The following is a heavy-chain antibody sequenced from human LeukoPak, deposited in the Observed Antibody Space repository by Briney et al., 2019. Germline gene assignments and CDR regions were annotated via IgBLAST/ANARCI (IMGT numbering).Heavy chain of an antibody. D-gene: IGHD3-22*01. CDR2: ISAYNGNT. J-gene: IGHJ6*02. Sequence: ASVKVSCKASGYTFTSYGISWVRQAPGQGLEWMGWISAYNGNTNYAQKLQGRVTMTTDTSTSTAYMELRSLRSDDTAVYYCARDGYHLSYYYDSSGYYPSLGMDVWGQGTTVTVSS. CDR1: GYTFTSYG. CDR3: ARDGYHLSYYYDSSGYYPSLGMDV. V-gene: IGHV1-18*01.